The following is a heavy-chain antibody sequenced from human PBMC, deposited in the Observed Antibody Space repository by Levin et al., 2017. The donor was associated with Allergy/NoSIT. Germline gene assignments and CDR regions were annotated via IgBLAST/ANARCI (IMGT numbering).Heavy chain of an antibody. V-gene: IGHV3-9*01. CDR1: GFTFDDYA. Sequence: GGSLRLSCAASGFTFDDYAMHWVRQAPGKGLEWVSGISWNSGSIGYADSVKGRFTISRDNAKNSLYLQMNSLRAEDTALYYCAKDIRYYYGPYWGDAFDIWGQGTMVTVSS. D-gene: IGHD3-10*01. CDR3: AKDIRYYYGPYWGDAFDI. J-gene: IGHJ3*02. CDR2: ISWNSGSI.